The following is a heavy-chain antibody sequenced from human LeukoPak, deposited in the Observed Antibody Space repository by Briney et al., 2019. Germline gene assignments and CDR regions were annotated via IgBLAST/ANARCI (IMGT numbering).Heavy chain of an antibody. D-gene: IGHD1-1*01. V-gene: IGHV3-48*01. J-gene: IGHJ3*02. Sequence: GGSLRLSCGASEFSLRSYSMDWVRQAPGKGLEWVSHINIGSSTIYYADPVEGRFTISRDNAGNSLYLHMTSLRAEDTAVYYCARVLLERPGIDSFDMWGQGTMVTVSS. CDR3: ARVLLERPGIDSFDM. CDR1: EFSLRSYS. CDR2: INIGSSTI.